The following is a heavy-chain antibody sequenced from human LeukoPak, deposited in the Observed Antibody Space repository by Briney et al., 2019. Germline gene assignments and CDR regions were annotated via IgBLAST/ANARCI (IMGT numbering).Heavy chain of an antibody. CDR1: GFTFSSYG. CDR3: AREGYYYGSGSYYNVLDY. Sequence: GGSLRLSCAASGFTFSSYGMNWVRQAPGKGLEWVSSISSSSSYIYYADSVKGRFTISRDNAKNSLYLQMNSLRAEDTAVYYCAREGYYYGSGSYYNVLDYWGQRTLVTVSS. J-gene: IGHJ4*02. CDR2: ISSSSSYI. V-gene: IGHV3-21*04. D-gene: IGHD3-10*01.